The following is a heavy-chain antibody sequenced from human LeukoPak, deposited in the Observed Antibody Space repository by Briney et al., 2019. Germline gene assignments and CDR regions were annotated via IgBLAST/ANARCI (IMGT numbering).Heavy chain of an antibody. CDR2: VTSYNGDT. J-gene: IGHJ4*02. V-gene: IGHV1-18*01. D-gene: IGHD1-1*01. CDR3: AKGRRVDADDHFDH. CDR1: GYTFNNYG. Sequence: ASVRVSCKASGYTFNNYGISWVRQAPGQGLEWMGWVTSYNGDTNYAQKSQGRVTMTTDTTTNTAYMELRTLISDDTAVYYCAKGRRVDADDHFDHWGQGTLVTVSS.